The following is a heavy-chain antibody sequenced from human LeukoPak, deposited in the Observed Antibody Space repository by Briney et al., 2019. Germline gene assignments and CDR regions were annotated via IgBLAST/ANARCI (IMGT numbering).Heavy chain of an antibody. CDR1: GFTFSNHG. D-gene: IGHD6-6*01. CDR3: ARDLAAARLDF. V-gene: IGHV3-33*01. CDR2: IWYDGSQE. Sequence: GGSLRLSCAASGFTFSNHGMHWVRQAPGKWLEWVANIWYDGSQEYYADTVKGRFTISRDISKNTLYLQMNSLRAEDTAVYYCARDLAAARLDFRGQGTLVTVSS. J-gene: IGHJ4*02.